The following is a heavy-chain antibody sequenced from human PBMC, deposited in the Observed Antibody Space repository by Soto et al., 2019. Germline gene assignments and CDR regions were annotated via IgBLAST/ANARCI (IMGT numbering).Heavy chain of an antibody. CDR2: IYSSKIT. Sequence: PSETLSLTCTVSGGSISNADFYWRWIIHPPGKGLEWIGYIYSSKITFYSPSLKGRVFISIDTYKNQFSLKLSSVTAADTAVYYGARAAVTRYFSMDISGQGTTVTLAS. CDR1: GGSISNADFY. D-gene: IGHD3-16*01. J-gene: IGHJ6*02. V-gene: IGHV4-30-4*01. CDR3: ARAAVTRYFSMDI.